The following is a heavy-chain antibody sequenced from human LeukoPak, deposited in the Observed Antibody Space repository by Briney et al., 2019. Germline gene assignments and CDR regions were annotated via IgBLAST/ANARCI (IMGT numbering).Heavy chain of an antibody. D-gene: IGHD2-2*03. CDR1: GYTLTELS. Sequence: ASVKVSCKVSGYTLTELSMHWVRQAPGKGLEWMGGFDPEDGETIYAQKFQGRVTMTEDTSTDTAYMELSSLRSEDTAVYYCARGGYCSSTRNYYYYYYGMDVWGQGTTVTVSS. CDR2: FDPEDGET. CDR3: ARGGYCSSTRNYYYYYYGMDV. V-gene: IGHV1-24*01. J-gene: IGHJ6*02.